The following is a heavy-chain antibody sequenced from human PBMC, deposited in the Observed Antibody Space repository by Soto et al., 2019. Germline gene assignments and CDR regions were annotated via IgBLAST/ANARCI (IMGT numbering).Heavy chain of an antibody. Sequence: QVQLVESGGGLVKPGGSLRLSCASSGFTFSDHYMSWIRRSPGKGLEFLSYISPRTTYKNYADSVKGRFTISRDNAKNSLYLQLNSLRAEDTALYYCSRGGGGGLFDLWGQGNFVTVSS. CDR3: SRGGGGGLFDL. V-gene: IGHV3-11*06. D-gene: IGHD2-21*01. CDR1: GFTFSDHY. J-gene: IGHJ4*02. CDR2: ISPRTTYK.